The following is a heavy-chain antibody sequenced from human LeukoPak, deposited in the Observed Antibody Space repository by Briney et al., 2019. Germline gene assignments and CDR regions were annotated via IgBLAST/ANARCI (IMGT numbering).Heavy chain of an antibody. Sequence: SETLSLTCAVCGRSFSGYYWSWMCQPPGKGLEWIGEMNHSGSTNYNPSLKSRVTISVDTSKNQFSLKLRSVTAAEPAVYYCARGSLTFTYWGGYYMDVCGKGTTVTVSS. CDR2: MNHSGST. V-gene: IGHV4-34*01. CDR3: ARGSLTFTYWGGYYMDV. J-gene: IGHJ6*03. D-gene: IGHD2/OR15-2a*01. CDR1: GRSFSGYY.